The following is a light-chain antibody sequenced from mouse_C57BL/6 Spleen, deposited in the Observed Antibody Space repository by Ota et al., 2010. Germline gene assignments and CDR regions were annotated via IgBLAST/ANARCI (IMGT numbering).Light chain of an antibody. Sequence: DIVMTQSPISLSVSAGEKVTMSCKSSQSLLNSGNQKNYLAWYQQKPGQPPKLLIYWASTRESGVPDRFTGSGSGTDFTLTISSVQAEDLAVYYCQNDYSYPPTFGAGTKLELK. J-gene: IGKJ5*01. V-gene: IGKV8-19*01. CDR1: QSLLNSGNQKNY. CDR3: QNDYSYPPT. CDR2: WAS.